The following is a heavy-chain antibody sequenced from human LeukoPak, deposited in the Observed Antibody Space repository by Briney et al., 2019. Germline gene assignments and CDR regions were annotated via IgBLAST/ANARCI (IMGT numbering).Heavy chain of an antibody. D-gene: IGHD3-22*01. CDR1: GFTFSSYA. J-gene: IGHJ4*02. V-gene: IGHV3-33*08. CDR3: ARGYDSSGYYYEPLRYYFDY. Sequence: GGSLRLSCAASGFTFSSYAMSWVRQAPGKGLEWVAVIWYDGSNKYYADSVKGRFTISRDNSKNTLYLQMNSLRAEDTAVYYCARGYDSSGYYYEPLRYYFDYWGQGTLVTVSS. CDR2: IWYDGSNK.